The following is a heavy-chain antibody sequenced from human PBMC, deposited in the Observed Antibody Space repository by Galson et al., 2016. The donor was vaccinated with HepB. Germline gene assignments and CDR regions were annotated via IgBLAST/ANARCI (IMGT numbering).Heavy chain of an antibody. J-gene: IGHJ4*02. CDR2: INPSGGST. CDR3: ARNAMYCSSTSCSTYYFDY. V-gene: IGHV1-46*01. D-gene: IGHD2-2*01. CDR1: GYTFTSYY. Sequence: SVKVSCKASGYTFTSYYMHWVRQAPGQGLEWMGIINPSGGSTSYAQKFQGRVTMTRDTSTSTVYMELSGLRSEDAAVYYCARNAMYCSSTSCSTYYFDYWGQGTLVIVSS.